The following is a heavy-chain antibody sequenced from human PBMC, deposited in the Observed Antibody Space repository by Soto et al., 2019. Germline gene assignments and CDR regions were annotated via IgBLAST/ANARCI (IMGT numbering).Heavy chain of an antibody. CDR1: GFTFSSYG. Sequence: GGSLRLSCAASGFTFSSYGMHWVRQAPGKGLEWVAVIWYDGSNKYYADSVKGRFTISRDNSKNTLYLQMNSLRAEDTAGYYCARDRAVGYCSGGSCYSYYFDYWGQGTLVTVSS. CDR3: ARDRAVGYCSGGSCYSYYFDY. V-gene: IGHV3-33*01. CDR2: IWYDGSNK. J-gene: IGHJ4*02. D-gene: IGHD2-15*01.